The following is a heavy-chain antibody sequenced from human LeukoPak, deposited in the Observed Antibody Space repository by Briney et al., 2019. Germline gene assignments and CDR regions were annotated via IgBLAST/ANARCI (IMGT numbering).Heavy chain of an antibody. CDR1: GFTFSSYG. CDR2: ISYDGSNK. D-gene: IGHD3-10*01. CDR3: AKDPAVVWFGSHPDY. Sequence: PGGSLRLSCAASGFTFSSYGMHWVRQARGKGLEWVAVISYDGSNKYYADSVKGRFTISRDNSKNTLYLQMNSLRAEDTAVYYCAKDPAVVWFGSHPDYWGQGTLVTVSS. J-gene: IGHJ4*02. V-gene: IGHV3-30*18.